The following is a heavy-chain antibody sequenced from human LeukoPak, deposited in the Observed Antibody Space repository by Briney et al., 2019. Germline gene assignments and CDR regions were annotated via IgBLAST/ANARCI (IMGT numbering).Heavy chain of an antibody. J-gene: IGHJ4*02. Sequence: SETLSLTCTVSGASVSRGYYHWTWIRQPPGKGLEWIGDIYASGTTSIRYDPSLRGRATVPVDTSKNQVSLSPTSVTAADTAVYFCARFKSSGWYYFDNWGQGILVTVSS. CDR2: IYASGTT. D-gene: IGHD6-19*01. CDR1: GASVSRGYYH. CDR3: ARFKSSGWYYFDN. V-gene: IGHV4-61*01.